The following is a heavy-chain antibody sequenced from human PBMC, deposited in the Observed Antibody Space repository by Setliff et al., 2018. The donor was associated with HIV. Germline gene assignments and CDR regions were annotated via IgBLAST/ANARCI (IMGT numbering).Heavy chain of an antibody. J-gene: IGHJ6*03. CDR3: ARVGRWQREDYYYMDV. CDR2: ISSDGNNK. D-gene: IGHD1-26*01. Sequence: PGGSLRLSCAASGFTFSSYAMHWVRQAPGKGLEWVALISSDGNNKYYADSVKGRFTISRDNSKNTLYVQMNSLRADDTAVYYCARVGRWQREDYYYMDVWGKGTTVTVSS. CDR1: GFTFSSYA. V-gene: IGHV3-30*01.